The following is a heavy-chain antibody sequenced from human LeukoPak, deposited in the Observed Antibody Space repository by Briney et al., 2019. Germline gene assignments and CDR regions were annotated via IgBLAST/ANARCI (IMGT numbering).Heavy chain of an antibody. Sequence: QPGGSLRLSCAASGFTFSSYGMHWVRQAPGKGLEWVAVIRNDGSNKYYADFVKLRFTISRDNSKNTLYLQMTSLRAEDTAVYYCAKVRGLGYCSGGSCLIDYWGQGTLVTVSS. J-gene: IGHJ4*02. CDR2: IRNDGSNK. CDR3: AKVRGLGYCSGGSCLIDY. D-gene: IGHD2-15*01. CDR1: GFTFSSYG. V-gene: IGHV3-30*02.